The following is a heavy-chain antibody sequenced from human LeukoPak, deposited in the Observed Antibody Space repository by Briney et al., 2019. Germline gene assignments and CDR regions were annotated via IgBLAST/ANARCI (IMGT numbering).Heavy chain of an antibody. D-gene: IGHD3-22*01. CDR2: FDPEDGET. Sequence: GPVKVSCKVSGYTLTELSMHWVRQAPGKGLEWMGGFDPEDGETIYAQKFQGRVTMTEDTSTDTAYMELSSLRSEDTAVYYCATEPSYYYDSSGPGAFDYWGQGTLVTVSS. CDR3: ATEPSYYYDSSGPGAFDY. J-gene: IGHJ4*02. CDR1: GYTLTELS. V-gene: IGHV1-24*01.